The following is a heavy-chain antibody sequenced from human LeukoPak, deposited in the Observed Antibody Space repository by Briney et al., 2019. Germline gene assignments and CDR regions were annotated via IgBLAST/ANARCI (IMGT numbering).Heavy chain of an antibody. CDR2: MYYSGST. V-gene: IGHV4-39*07. D-gene: IGHD4-17*01. J-gene: IGHJ4*02. CDR3: ARDYDSGYFHY. Sequence: SEALSLTCTVSGGSISGTPYYWNWIRQPPGRGLEWIGSMYYSGSTYYNPTLQSRITISVDTSKNPFSLKLNSVTAADTAVYYCARDYDSGYFHYWGQRTPVTASS. CDR1: GGSISGTPYY.